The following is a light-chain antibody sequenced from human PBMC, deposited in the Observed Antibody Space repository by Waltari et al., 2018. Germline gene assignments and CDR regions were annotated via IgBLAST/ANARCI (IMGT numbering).Light chain of an antibody. V-gene: IGKV2D-29*01. Sequence: DIVMTQTPVSLSVTPGQSASISCKSSQSLLYTDGKTYFYWYLQKAGQPPQLLSYEISKRFSGVPDRFSGSGSGTDFTLKISRVEAEDVGVYYCMQGTHWPWTFGQGTKVEIK. CDR3: MQGTHWPWT. CDR1: QSLLYTDGKTY. CDR2: EIS. J-gene: IGKJ1*01.